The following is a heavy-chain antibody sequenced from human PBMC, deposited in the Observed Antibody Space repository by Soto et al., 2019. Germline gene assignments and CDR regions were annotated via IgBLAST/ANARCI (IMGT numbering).Heavy chain of an antibody. J-gene: IGHJ4*02. CDR1: GFTFSSYA. D-gene: IGHD4-17*01. CDR3: EKTASMTIRDGFDH. Sequence: EVKVLESGGGLVQPGGSLRLSCAASGFTFSSYAMSWVRQAPGQGLEWVSAISGSGSNPYYADSVKGRFTISRDNSKNILYLQMNSLRAEDTALYYCEKTASMTIRDGFDHWGQGTLVTVSS. V-gene: IGHV3-23*01. CDR2: ISGSGSNP.